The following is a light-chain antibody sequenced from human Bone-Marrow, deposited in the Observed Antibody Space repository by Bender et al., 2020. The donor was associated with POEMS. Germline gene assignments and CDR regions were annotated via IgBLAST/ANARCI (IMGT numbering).Light chain of an antibody. CDR2: SNY. J-gene: IGLJ3*02. Sequence: QSVLTQPPSASGTPGQRVTISCSGSTSNIASNYVYWYQQFPGTAPKLVVYSNYQRPSGVPARFSGSKSGTSASLAISDIQSEDEGDYYCSSWDDSLSGWVFGGGTKLTVL. CDR3: SSWDDSLSGWV. CDR1: TSNIASNY. V-gene: IGLV1-47*02.